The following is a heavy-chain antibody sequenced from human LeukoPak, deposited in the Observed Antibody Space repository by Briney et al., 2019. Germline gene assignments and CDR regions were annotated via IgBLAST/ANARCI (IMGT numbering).Heavy chain of an antibody. D-gene: IGHD2-15*01. CDR3: ARDSQGYCSGGSCSTDY. CDR1: GGTFSSYA. CDR2: IIPILGIA. Sequence: GASVKVSCKASGGTFSSYAISWVRQAPGQGLEWMGRIIPILGIANYAQKFQGRVTITADKSTSTAYMELSSLRSEDTAVYYCARDSQGYCSGGSCSTDYWGQGTLVTVSS. V-gene: IGHV1-69*04. J-gene: IGHJ4*02.